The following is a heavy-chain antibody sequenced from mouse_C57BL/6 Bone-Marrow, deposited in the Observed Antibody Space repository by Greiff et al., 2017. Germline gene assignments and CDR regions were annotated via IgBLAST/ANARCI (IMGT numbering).Heavy chain of an antibody. CDR3: ARRDGYGPPWFAY. CDR2: IYWDDDK. CDR1: GFSLSTSGMG. J-gene: IGHJ3*01. V-gene: IGHV8-12*01. Sequence: QVQLKESGPGILQSSQTLSLTCSFSGFSLSTSGMGVSWIRQPSGKGLEWLAHIYWDDDKRYNPSLKSRLTISKDTSRNQVFLKITSVDTADTATYYCARRDGYGPPWFAYWGQGTLVTVSA. D-gene: IGHD2-2*01.